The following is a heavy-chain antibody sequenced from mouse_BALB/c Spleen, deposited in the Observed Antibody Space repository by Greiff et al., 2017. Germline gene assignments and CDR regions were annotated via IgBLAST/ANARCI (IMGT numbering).Heavy chain of an antibody. J-gene: IGHJ4*01. V-gene: IGHV5-6-3*01. D-gene: IGHD6-2*01. CDR2: INSNGGST. Sequence: EGQVVESGGGLVQPGGSLKLSCAASGFTFSSYGMSWVRQTPDKRLELVATINSNGGSTYYPDSVKGRFTISRDNAKNTLYLQMSSLKSEDTAMYYCARDGLSYYAMDYWGQGTSVTVSS. CDR1: GFTFSSYG. CDR3: ARDGLSYYAMDY.